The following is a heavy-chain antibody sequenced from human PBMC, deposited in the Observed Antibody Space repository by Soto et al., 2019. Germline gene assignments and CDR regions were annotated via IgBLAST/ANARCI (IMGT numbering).Heavy chain of an antibody. CDR2: ISAYNGNT. Sequence: ASVKVSCKASGYTFTSYGISWVRQAPGQGLEWVGWISAYNGNTNYAQKLQGRVTMTTDTSTSTAYMELRSLRSDDTAVYYCARSTTWIQLWLFDYWGQGTLVTVSS. CDR3: ARSTTWIQLWLFDY. CDR1: GYTFTSYG. D-gene: IGHD5-18*01. J-gene: IGHJ4*02. V-gene: IGHV1-18*01.